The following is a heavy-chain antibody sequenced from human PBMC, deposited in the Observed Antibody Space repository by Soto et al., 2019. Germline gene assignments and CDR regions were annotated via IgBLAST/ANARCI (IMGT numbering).Heavy chain of an antibody. CDR3: AKXLLLWFGELLYLTSFDY. Sequence: GGSLRLSCAASGFTFSSYAMSWVRQAPGKGLEWVSAISGSGGSTYYADSVKGRFTISRDNSKNTLYLQMNSLRAEDTAVYYCAKXLLLWFGELLYLTSFDYWGQGTLVTVSS. CDR2: ISGSGGST. CDR1: GFTFSSYA. D-gene: IGHD3-10*01. V-gene: IGHV3-23*01. J-gene: IGHJ4*02.